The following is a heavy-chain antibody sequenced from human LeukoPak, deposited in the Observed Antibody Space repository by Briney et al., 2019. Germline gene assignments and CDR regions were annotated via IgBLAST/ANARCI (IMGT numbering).Heavy chain of an antibody. J-gene: IGHJ4*02. CDR2: IYSGGST. D-gene: IGHD3-22*01. CDR3: ARLTSYYDSSGIGYYFDY. V-gene: IGHV3-66*01. CDR1: GFTVSSNY. Sequence: GGSLRLSCAASGFTVSSNYMSWVRQAPGKGLEWVSVIYSGGSTYYADSVKGRFTISRDNSKNTLYLQMNSLRAEDTAVYYCARLTSYYDSSGIGYYFDYWGQGTLVTVSS.